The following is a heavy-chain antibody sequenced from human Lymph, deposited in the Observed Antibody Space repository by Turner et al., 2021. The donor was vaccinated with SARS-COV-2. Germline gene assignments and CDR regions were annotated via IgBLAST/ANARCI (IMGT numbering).Heavy chain of an antibody. J-gene: IGHJ4*02. CDR1: GFTFSRYS. D-gene: IGHD2-21*02. V-gene: IGHV3-21*01. Sequence: EVQLLESGGGLVKPGGSLRLSCAASGFTFSRYSMNWVRQAPGKGLEGVSSITFTSSYIYYADSVKGRFTISRDNAKNSLYLQMNSLRAEDTAVYYCARGPPDFPYYFDYWGQGTLVTVSS. CDR3: ARGPPDFPYYFDY. CDR2: ITFTSSYI.